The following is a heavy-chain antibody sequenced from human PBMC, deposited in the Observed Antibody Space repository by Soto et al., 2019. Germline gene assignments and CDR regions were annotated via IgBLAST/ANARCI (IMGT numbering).Heavy chain of an antibody. D-gene: IGHD4-17*01. Sequence: SETRSLTCAVSGGSISSGGYSWSWIRQPPGKGLEWIGYIYHSGSTYYNPSLKSRVTISVDRSKNQFSLKLSSVTAADTAVYYCARASTTVTTLDYWGQGTLVTVS. CDR2: IYHSGST. CDR3: ARASTTVTTLDY. CDR1: GGSISSGGYS. V-gene: IGHV4-30-2*01. J-gene: IGHJ4*02.